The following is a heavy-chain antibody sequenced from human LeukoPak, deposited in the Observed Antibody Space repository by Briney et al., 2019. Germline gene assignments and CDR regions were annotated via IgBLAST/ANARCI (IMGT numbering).Heavy chain of an antibody. CDR2: IYYSGNT. V-gene: IGHV4-39*01. Sequence: SETLSLTCTVSGGSISSSNCYWGWIRQPPGKGLEWIGSIYYSGNTYYNPSLKSRVTISVDTSKNHFSLNLNSVTAADTAMYYCARHAYYDFVTGLFDPWGQGTLVTVSS. D-gene: IGHD3-3*01. CDR1: GGSISSSNCY. J-gene: IGHJ5*02. CDR3: ARHAYYDFVTGLFDP.